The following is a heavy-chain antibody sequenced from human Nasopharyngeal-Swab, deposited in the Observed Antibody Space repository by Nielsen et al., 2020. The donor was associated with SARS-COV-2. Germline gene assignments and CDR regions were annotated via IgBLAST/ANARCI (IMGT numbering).Heavy chain of an antibody. J-gene: IGHJ6*03. Sequence: GGSLRLSYAASGFTFSSYWMSWVRQAPGKGPEWVANIKQDGSEKYYVDSVKGRFTISRDNAKNSLYLQMNSLRAEDTAVYYCARDVRIFGVVIITYYYYYYMDVWGKGTTVTVSS. CDR3: ARDVRIFGVVIITYYYYYYMDV. D-gene: IGHD3-3*01. CDR1: GFTFSSYW. V-gene: IGHV3-7*01. CDR2: IKQDGSEK.